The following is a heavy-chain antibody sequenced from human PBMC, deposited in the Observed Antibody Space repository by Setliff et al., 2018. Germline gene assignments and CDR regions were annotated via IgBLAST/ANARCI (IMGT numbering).Heavy chain of an antibody. D-gene: IGHD1-26*01. Sequence: GGSLRLSCAASGFSFSSYTMNWVRQAPGKGLEWISSIGGSSNTIFYADSVKGRFTISRDNAKNTLYLQMNSLRAEDTAVYFCAREWQVGSGWVDTVDIWGQGTMVTVSS. V-gene: IGHV3-48*04. CDR3: AREWQVGSGWVDTVDI. CDR2: IGGSSNTI. CDR1: GFSFSSYT. J-gene: IGHJ3*02.